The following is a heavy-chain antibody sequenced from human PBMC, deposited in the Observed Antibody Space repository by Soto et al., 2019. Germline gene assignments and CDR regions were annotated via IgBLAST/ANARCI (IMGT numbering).Heavy chain of an antibody. J-gene: IGHJ5*02. CDR2: IYHSGIT. Sequence: SETLSLTCAVSGGSISSGGYSWSWIRQPPGKGLEWIGYIYHSGITYYNPSLKSRVTISVDRSKNQFSLKLSSVTAADTAVYYCARVPSPWGQGNLFTVSS. V-gene: IGHV4-30-2*01. CDR1: GGSISSGGYS. CDR3: ARVPSP.